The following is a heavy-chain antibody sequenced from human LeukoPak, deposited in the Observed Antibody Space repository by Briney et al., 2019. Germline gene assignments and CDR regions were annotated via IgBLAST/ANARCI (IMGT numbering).Heavy chain of an antibody. V-gene: IGHV3-23*01. J-gene: IGHJ4*02. D-gene: IGHD4-23*01. CDR2: ISGSGGST. CDR1: GFTFSSYA. Sequence: GGSLRLSCAASGFTFSSYAMSWVRQAPGKGLEWVSAISGSGGSTYYADSVKGRFTISRDNSKNTLYLQVNSLRAEDTALYYCAKWSRNSIYYFDYWGQGTLATVSS. CDR3: AKWSRNSIYYFDY.